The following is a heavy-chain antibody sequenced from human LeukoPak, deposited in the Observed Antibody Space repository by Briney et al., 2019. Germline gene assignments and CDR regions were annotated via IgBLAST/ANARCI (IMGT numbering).Heavy chain of an antibody. J-gene: IGHJ3*02. CDR1: GFTFDDYA. CDR2: ISWNSGSI. CDR3: AKEAMDLAFDI. Sequence: GRSLRLSCAASGFTFDDYAMHWVRQAPGKGLEWVSGISWNSGSIGYADSVKGRFTISRDNAKNSLYLQMNSLGAEDTALYYCAKEAMDLAFDIWGQGTMVTVSS. V-gene: IGHV3-9*01. D-gene: IGHD5-18*01.